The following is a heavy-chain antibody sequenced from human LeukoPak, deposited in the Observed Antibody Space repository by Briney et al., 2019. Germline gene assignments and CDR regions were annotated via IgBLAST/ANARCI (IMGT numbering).Heavy chain of an antibody. CDR3: ARTAARRFDY. Sequence: ASVTVSCKASGYTFPSYFMHWVRQAPGQGLEWMGIINPTGGSTTYAQKFQGRVTMTRDTSTSTVYMELSSLRSDDTAVYYCARTAARRFDYWGQGTLVTDSS. V-gene: IGHV1-46*01. J-gene: IGHJ4*02. D-gene: IGHD6-6*01. CDR2: INPTGGST. CDR1: GYTFPSYF.